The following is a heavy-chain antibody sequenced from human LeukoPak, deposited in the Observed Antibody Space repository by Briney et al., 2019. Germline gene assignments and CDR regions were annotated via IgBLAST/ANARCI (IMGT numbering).Heavy chain of an antibody. CDR2: INHGGGT. CDR1: GGSFSDYY. J-gene: IGHJ5*02. D-gene: IGHD3-10*01. CDR3: ARGRIFMVRGVIRAPNWFDP. Sequence: PSETLSLTCAAYGGSFSDYYWSWIRQPPGKGLEWIGEINHGGGTNYNPSLKSRVTISVDTSKNQFSLRLSSVTAADTAVYYCARGRIFMVRGVIRAPNWFDPWGQGTLVTVSS. V-gene: IGHV4-34*01.